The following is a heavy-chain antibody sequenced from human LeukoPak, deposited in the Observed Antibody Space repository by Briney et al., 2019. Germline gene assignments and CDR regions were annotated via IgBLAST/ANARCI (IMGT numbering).Heavy chain of an antibody. CDR3: ARGITVTTSIWFDP. CDR2: IYYSGST. CDR1: GGSISSGGYY. Sequence: PSETLSLTCTVSGGSISSGGYYWGWIRQPPGKGLEWIGSIYYSGSTHYNPSLKSRVTISVDTSKNQFSLKLSSVTAADTAVYYCARGITVTTSIWFDPWGQGTLVTVSS. J-gene: IGHJ5*02. V-gene: IGHV4-39*01. D-gene: IGHD4-17*01.